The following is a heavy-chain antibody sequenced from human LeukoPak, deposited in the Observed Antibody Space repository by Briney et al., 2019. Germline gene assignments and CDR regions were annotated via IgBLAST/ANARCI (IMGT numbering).Heavy chain of an antibody. Sequence: ASVKVSCKASGYTFTSYGISWVRRAPGQGLERMGWISAYNGNTDYAQSLQGRVTMTTDTSTSTAYMALRSLRSDDTAVYYCTRGGCGDDAFDIWGQGTMVTVSS. CDR2: ISAYNGNT. D-gene: IGHD2-21*01. CDR3: TRGGCGDDAFDI. V-gene: IGHV1-18*01. CDR1: GYTFTSYG. J-gene: IGHJ3*02.